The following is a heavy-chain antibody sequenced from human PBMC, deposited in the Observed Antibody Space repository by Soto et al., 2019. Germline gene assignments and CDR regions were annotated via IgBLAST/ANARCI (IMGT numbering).Heavy chain of an antibody. V-gene: IGHV5-51*01. D-gene: IGHD1-26*01. CDR3: ARGAVRPYYYYYMDV. J-gene: IGHJ6*03. Sequence: PGESLKISCKGSGYSFTSYWIGWVRQMPGKGLEWMGIIYPGDSDTRYSPSFQGQVTISADKSISTAYLQWSSLKASDTAMYYCARGAVRPYYYYYMDVWGKGTTVTVFS. CDR1: GYSFTSYW. CDR2: IYPGDSDT.